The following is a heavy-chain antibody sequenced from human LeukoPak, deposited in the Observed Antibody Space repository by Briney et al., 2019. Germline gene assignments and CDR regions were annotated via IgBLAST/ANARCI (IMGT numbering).Heavy chain of an antibody. CDR2: IYYSGNT. D-gene: IGHD3/OR15-3a*01. CDR1: GYSISSGYY. J-gene: IGHJ4*02. V-gene: IGHV4-38-2*02. CDR3: ARQTGSGLFILP. Sequence: SETLSLTCTVSGYSISSGYYWGWIRQPPGKGLEWIGSIYYSGNTYYNASLKSQDSISIDTSKNQFSLRLTSVTAADTAVYYCARQTGSGLFILPGGQGTLVTVSS.